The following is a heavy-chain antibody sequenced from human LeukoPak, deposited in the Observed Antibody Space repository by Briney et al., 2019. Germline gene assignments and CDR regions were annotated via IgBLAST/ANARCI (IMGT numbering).Heavy chain of an antibody. D-gene: IGHD5-18*01. J-gene: IGHJ3*02. CDR1: GYTFTSYD. Sequence: ASVKVSCKPSGYTFTSYDINWVRQATGQGLEWMGWMNPDSANTGYAQKFQGRVSMTRDTSITTAYMELSSLTSEDTAVYYCARDTGYSYGHDAFDIWGQGTMVTVSS. CDR2: MNPDSANT. V-gene: IGHV1-8*01. CDR3: ARDTGYSYGHDAFDI.